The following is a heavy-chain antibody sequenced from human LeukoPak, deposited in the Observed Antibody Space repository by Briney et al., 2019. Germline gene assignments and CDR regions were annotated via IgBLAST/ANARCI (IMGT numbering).Heavy chain of an antibody. V-gene: IGHV3-30*18. CDR2: ISYDGNNK. CDR1: GFTISSYG. J-gene: IGHJ6*02. CDR3: AKDRAIQTNYYFYYGMDV. Sequence: PGGSLRLSCAASGFTISSYGMHWVRQAPGKGLEWVAVISYDGNNKYYADSVKGRFTISRDNSKDTLFLQMSSLRPEDTAVYYCAKDRAIQTNYYFYYGMDVWGQGTTVTVS.